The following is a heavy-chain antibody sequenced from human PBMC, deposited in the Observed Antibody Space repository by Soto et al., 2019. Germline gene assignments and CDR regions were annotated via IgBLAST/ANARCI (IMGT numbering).Heavy chain of an antibody. CDR3: AKDYSSWSTHQHFDY. D-gene: IGHD6-13*01. V-gene: IGHV3-23*01. Sequence: EVQLLESGGGLVQPGGSLRLSCPAPNFTFTNNPLNWAAQAPGKGLEWVSGISGSGGSTYYADSVKGRFTISRDNSKNTLYLQMNSLRVEDTAVYYCAKDYSSWSTHQHFDYWGQGTLVTVSS. J-gene: IGHJ4*02. CDR1: NFTFTNNP. CDR2: ISGSGGST.